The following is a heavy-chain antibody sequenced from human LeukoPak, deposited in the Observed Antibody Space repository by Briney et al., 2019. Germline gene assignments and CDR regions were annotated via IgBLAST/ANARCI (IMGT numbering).Heavy chain of an antibody. V-gene: IGHV3-48*03. CDR2: ISSSGSTI. CDR3: AELGIAMIGGV. Sequence: GGSLRLSCAASRFTCSSYEMIWVRQAPGKGLVWGVYISSSGSTIYYADSDKVRFTISRDNAKNSLYLQMNSLRAEDTAVYYCAELGIAMIGGVWGKGTTVTISS. D-gene: IGHD3-10*02. CDR1: RFTCSSYE. J-gene: IGHJ6*04.